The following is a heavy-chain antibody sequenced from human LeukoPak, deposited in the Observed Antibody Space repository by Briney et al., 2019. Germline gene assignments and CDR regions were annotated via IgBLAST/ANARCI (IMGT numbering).Heavy chain of an antibody. CDR1: GGSINSYY. Sequence: SETLSLTCTVSGGSINSYYWGWIRQPPGKGLEWIGYIYTSGSTNYNPSLKSRVTISVDTSKNQFSLKLSSVTAADTAVYYCARLQLWPRSGVFYFDYWGQGTLVTVSS. CDR3: ARLQLWPRSGVFYFDY. CDR2: IYTSGST. J-gene: IGHJ4*02. D-gene: IGHD5-18*01. V-gene: IGHV4-4*09.